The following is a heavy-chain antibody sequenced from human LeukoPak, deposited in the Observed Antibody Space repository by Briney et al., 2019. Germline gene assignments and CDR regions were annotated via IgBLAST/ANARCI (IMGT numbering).Heavy chain of an antibody. CDR2: ISSSGSII. V-gene: IGHV3-48*03. Sequence: PGGSLRLSCAASGFTLNSYETNWVRQAPGKGLEWVSYISSSGSIIHYADSVKGRFTISRDNAKNSLYLQMNSLRAEDTAVYYCARTEYSSGWDSLSYYYYYYMDVWGKGTTVTVSS. CDR1: GFTLNSYE. CDR3: ARTEYSSGWDSLSYYYYYYMDV. D-gene: IGHD6-19*01. J-gene: IGHJ6*03.